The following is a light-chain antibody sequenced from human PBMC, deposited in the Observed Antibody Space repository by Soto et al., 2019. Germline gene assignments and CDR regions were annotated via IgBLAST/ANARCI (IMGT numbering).Light chain of an antibody. J-gene: IGKJ2*01. CDR2: GAS. CDR3: QQYGSSPLYT. Sequence: EIVLTQSPGTLSLSPGERATLSCRASQSVSSSYLAWYQQKPGQAPRLLIYGASSSATGIPDRFSGSGSGTDFTLTISILEPEDFAVYYCQQYGSSPLYTFGQGTKLEIK. CDR1: QSVSSSY. V-gene: IGKV3-20*01.